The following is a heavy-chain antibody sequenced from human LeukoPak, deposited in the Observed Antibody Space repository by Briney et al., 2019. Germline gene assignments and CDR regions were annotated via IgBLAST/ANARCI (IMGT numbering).Heavy chain of an antibody. D-gene: IGHD3-16*01. CDR1: GGTFSSYA. CDR2: IIPILGIA. Sequence: SVKVSCKASGGTFSSYAISWVRQAPGQGLEWMGRIIPILGIANYAQKFQGRVTITADKSTSTAYMELSSLRSEDTAVYYCARDYVQSHWFDPWGQGTLVTVSS. CDR3: ARDYVQSHWFDP. J-gene: IGHJ5*02. V-gene: IGHV1-69*04.